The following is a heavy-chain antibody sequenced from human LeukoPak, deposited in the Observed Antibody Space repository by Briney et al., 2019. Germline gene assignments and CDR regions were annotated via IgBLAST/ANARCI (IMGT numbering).Heavy chain of an antibody. D-gene: IGHD1-26*01. J-gene: IGHJ4*02. CDR2: INSDGSST. CDR1: GFTFSSYW. V-gene: IGHV3-74*01. CDR3: ARGGAMRNFDY. Sequence: GGSLRLPCAGSGFTFSSYWMHWVRQAPGKGLVWVSRINSDGSSTIYADSVKGRFTIPRDNAKNTLYLQMNSLRAEDTAVYYCARGGAMRNFDYWGQGTLVTVSS.